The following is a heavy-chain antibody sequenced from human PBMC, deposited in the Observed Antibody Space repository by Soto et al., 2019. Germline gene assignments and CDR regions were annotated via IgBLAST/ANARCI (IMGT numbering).Heavy chain of an antibody. J-gene: IGHJ6*02. D-gene: IGHD3-10*01. CDR2: INHSGST. CDR3: ARSGFRVRGVTGGSYYGMDV. Sequence: PSETLSLTCAVYGGSFSGYYWTWIRQPPGTGLEWIGEINHSGSTNYNPSLKSRVTISVDTSKNQFSLKLSSVTAADTAVYYCARSGFRVRGVTGGSYYGMDVWGQGTTVTVSS. V-gene: IGHV4-34*01. CDR1: GGSFSGYY.